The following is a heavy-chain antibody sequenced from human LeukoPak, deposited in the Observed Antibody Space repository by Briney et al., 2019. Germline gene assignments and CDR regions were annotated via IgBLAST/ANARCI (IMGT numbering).Heavy chain of an antibody. Sequence: ASVKVSCKASGYTFTGYYMHWVRQAPGQGLEWMGWINPNSGGTNYAQKLQGRVTMTTDTSTSTAYMELRSLRSDDTAVYYCARGIGWNYFANWFDPWGQGTLVTVSS. CDR1: GYTFTGYY. V-gene: IGHV1-2*02. D-gene: IGHD1-7*01. CDR2: INPNSGGT. J-gene: IGHJ5*02. CDR3: ARGIGWNYFANWFDP.